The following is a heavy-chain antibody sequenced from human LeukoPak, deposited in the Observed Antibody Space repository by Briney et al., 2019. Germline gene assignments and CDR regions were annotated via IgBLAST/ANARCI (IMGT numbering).Heavy chain of an antibody. D-gene: IGHD6-6*01. CDR2: INSDGSST. CDR1: GFTFSSYW. J-gene: IGHJ4*02. V-gene: IGHV3-74*01. CDR3: ARVYSSSSSDY. Sequence: GGSLRLSCAASGFTFSSYWMHWVRQAPGKGLLWVSRINSDGSSTWYADSVKGRFTISRDNAKNTLYLQMNSLRAEDTAVYYDARVYSSSSSDYWGQGTLVTVSS.